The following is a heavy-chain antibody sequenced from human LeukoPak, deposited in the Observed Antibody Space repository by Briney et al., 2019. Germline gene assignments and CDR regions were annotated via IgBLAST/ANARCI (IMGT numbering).Heavy chain of an antibody. Sequence: PSETLSLTCAVYGGSFSGYYWVWIRQPPGKGLEWIGSIYHSGTTYSGSTYYNPSLKSRVTISLDTSKNQFSLKVGSMTAADTAVYYCARAGGYGLIDYWGQGTMVTVSS. V-gene: IGHV4-34*01. CDR1: GGSFSGYY. J-gene: IGHJ4*02. D-gene: IGHD5-18*01. CDR3: ARAGGYGLIDY. CDR2: IYHSGTTYSGST.